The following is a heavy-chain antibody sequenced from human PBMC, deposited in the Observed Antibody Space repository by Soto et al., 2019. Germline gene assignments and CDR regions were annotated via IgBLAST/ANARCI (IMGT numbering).Heavy chain of an antibody. CDR2: IYDSGST. D-gene: IGHD2-15*01. V-gene: IGHV4-59*01. J-gene: IGHJ4*02. CDR3: TRSFPDGCIGGSCYQDY. CDR1: GGSINNYY. Sequence: QVQLQESGPGLVKPSETLSLTCTVSGGSINNYYWSWIRQPPGKGLEWIGYIYDSGSTHYNPSLESRVTLAEDTSKNQFSLKLSAVTAADTAVYYCTRSFPDGCIGGSCYQDYWGQGTLVTVSS.